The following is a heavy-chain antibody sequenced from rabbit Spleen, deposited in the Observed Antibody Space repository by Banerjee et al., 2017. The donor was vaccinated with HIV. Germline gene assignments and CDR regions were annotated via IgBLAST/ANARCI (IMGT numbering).Heavy chain of an antibody. D-gene: IGHD1-1*01. V-gene: IGHV1S40*01. J-gene: IGHJ6*01. Sequence: ESGGGLVKPGASLTLTCTASGVSFSASSYMCWVRQAPGKGLEWIACIESGSSGFTYFATWAKGRFTCSKTSSTTVTLQMTRLTAADTATYFCARDTSTSFSSYGMDLWGPGTLVTVS. CDR3: ARDTSTSFSSYGMDL. CDR1: GVSFSASSY. CDR2: IESGSSGFT.